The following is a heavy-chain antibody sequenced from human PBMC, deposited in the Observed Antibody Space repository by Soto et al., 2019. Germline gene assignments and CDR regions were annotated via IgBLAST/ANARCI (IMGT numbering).Heavy chain of an antibody. CDR3: AIDRYYDILTGYCY. D-gene: IGHD3-9*01. J-gene: IGHJ4*02. Sequence: QVQLVESGGGVVQPGRSLRLSCAASGFTFSSYGMHWVRQAPGKGLEWVSVIWYDGSNKYYADSVKGRFTISRDNSKNTLYLQMNSMRAEDTAVYYCAIDRYYDILTGYCYWGQGTLVTVSS. CDR2: IWYDGSNK. V-gene: IGHV3-33*01. CDR1: GFTFSSYG.